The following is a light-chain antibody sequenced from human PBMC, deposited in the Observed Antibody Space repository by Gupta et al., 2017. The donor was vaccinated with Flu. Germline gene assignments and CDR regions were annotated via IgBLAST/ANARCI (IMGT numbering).Light chain of an antibody. Sequence: SYELTPPPSVSVSPGQTSRITCSGDALPKQYAYRYQQKPGQAPVLVIYKDSERHSGIPERFSGSSSGTTVTLTISGVQAEDEADYYCQSEDSRDTDLWVFGGGTKLTVL. CDR2: KDS. J-gene: IGLJ3*02. CDR3: QSEDSRDTDLWV. CDR1: ALPKQY. V-gene: IGLV3-25*02.